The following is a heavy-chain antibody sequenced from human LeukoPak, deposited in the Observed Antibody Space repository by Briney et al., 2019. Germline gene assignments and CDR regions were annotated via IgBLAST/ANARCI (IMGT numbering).Heavy chain of an antibody. CDR3: AKQQLVSTPFDY. Sequence: GGSLRLSCAASGFSFSNYWMHWVRQAPGKGLVWVSRISSDGSSTSYADSVKGRFTISRDNSKNTLYLQMNSLRAEDTAVYYCAKQQLVSTPFDYWGQGTLVTVSS. D-gene: IGHD6-13*01. CDR2: ISSDGSST. V-gene: IGHV3-74*01. CDR1: GFSFSNYW. J-gene: IGHJ4*02.